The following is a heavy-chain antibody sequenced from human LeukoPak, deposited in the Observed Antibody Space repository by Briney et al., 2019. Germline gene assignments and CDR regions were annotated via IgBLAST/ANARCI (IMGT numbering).Heavy chain of an antibody. Sequence: ASVKVSCKASGYTFTSYDINWVRQATGQGLEWIGVLNPSGGSTSYAQKFQGRVTMTRDMSTSTVYMELSSLRSEDTAVYYCARPTTRDGYDHWGQGTLVTVSS. CDR1: GYTFTSYD. CDR3: ARPTTRDGYDH. V-gene: IGHV1-46*01. D-gene: IGHD5-24*01. J-gene: IGHJ5*02. CDR2: LNPSGGST.